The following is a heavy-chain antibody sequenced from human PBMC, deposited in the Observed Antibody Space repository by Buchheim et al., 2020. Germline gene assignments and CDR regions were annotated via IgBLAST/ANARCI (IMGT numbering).Heavy chain of an antibody. CDR3: ARAQLWSYYFDY. D-gene: IGHD3-10*01. J-gene: IGHJ4*02. CDR2: ISSSSSTI. CDR1: GFTFSSYS. V-gene: IGHV3-48*01. Sequence: EVQLVESGGGLVQPGGSLRLSCAASGFTFSSYSMNWVRQAPGKGLEWISYISSSSSTIYYADFVKGRFTISSDNAKNSLYLQMNSLRGDDTAVYYCARAQLWSYYFDYWGQGTL.